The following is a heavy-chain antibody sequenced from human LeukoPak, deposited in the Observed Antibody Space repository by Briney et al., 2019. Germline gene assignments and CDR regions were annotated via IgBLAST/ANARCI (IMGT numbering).Heavy chain of an antibody. CDR3: AKGRIQLWAYYFDY. V-gene: IGHV3-13*01. Sequence: PGGSLRLSCAASGFTFSDYDMHWVRQATGKGLEWVSAIGTAGDTYYPGSVKGRFTISRENAKNSLYLQMNSLRAEDTAVYYCAKGRIQLWAYYFDYWGQGTLVTVS. J-gene: IGHJ4*02. CDR1: GFTFSDYD. CDR2: IGTAGDT. D-gene: IGHD5-18*01.